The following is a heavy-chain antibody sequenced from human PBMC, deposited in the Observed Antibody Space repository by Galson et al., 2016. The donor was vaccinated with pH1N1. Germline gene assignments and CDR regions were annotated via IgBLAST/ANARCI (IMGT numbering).Heavy chain of an antibody. D-gene: IGHD4-17*01. CDR2: IYTSGST. Sequence: LSLTCTVSGGSISGGSSYWSWIRQPAGKGLEWIGYIYTSGSTNYNPSLKSRVTISVDTSKNQFSLKLSSVTAADTAVYYCARANYGDYVGWFDPWGQGTLVTVSS. J-gene: IGHJ5*02. V-gene: IGHV4-61*09. CDR1: GGSISGGSSY. CDR3: ARANYGDYVGWFDP.